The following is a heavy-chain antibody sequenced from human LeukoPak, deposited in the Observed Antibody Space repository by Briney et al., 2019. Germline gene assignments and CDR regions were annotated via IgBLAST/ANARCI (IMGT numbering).Heavy chain of an antibody. CDR1: GFTFETYG. CDR2: IRYDGSDK. D-gene: IGHD5-12*01. V-gene: IGHV3-30*02. J-gene: IGHJ4*02. CDR3: AKGHLRGYIPYYFDY. Sequence: GGSLRLSCEASGFTFETYGMYWVRQAPGKGLECVAFIRYDGSDKNYADSVKGRFSVSRDNSKNTLYLQMSSLRPEDSAVYYCAKGHLRGYIPYYFDYWGQGTLVTVSS.